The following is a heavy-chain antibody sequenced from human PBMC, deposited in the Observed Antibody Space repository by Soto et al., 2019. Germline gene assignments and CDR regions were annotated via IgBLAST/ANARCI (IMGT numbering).Heavy chain of an antibody. CDR1: GASITSYY. D-gene: IGHD3-10*01. CDR3: ARESAGSGKNNWFDP. Sequence: PSETLSLTSTVSGASITSYYWSWVRQPPGKGLEWIGFVHYTGGTKYSPSLNSRVTMSVDTSQNQLSLKLTSVTAADTAVYYCARESAGSGKNNWFDPWGQGTLVTVSS. CDR2: VHYTGGT. J-gene: IGHJ5*02. V-gene: IGHV4-59*01.